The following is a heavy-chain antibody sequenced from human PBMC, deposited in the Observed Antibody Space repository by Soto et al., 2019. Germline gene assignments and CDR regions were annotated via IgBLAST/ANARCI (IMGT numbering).Heavy chain of an antibody. CDR3: ARDHGRFLVVNTPRNYRLAV. CDR2: INPNSGGT. D-gene: IGHD3-22*01. Sequence: ASVKVSCKASGYTFTGYYMHWVRQAPGQGLEWMGWINPNSGGTNYAQKFQGWVTMTRDTSISTAYMELSRLRSDDTAVYYCARDHGRFLVVNTPRNYRLAVWAQRSSVPVSS. J-gene: IGHJ6*02. CDR1: GYTFTGYY. V-gene: IGHV1-2*04.